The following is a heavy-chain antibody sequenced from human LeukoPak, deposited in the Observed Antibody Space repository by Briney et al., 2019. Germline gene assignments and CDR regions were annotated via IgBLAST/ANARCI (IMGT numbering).Heavy chain of an antibody. J-gene: IGHJ6*03. D-gene: IGHD2-15*01. CDR1: GYTFTSYY. V-gene: IGHV1-46*01. CDR2: INPSGGST. Sequence: ASVKVSFKASGYTFTSYYMHWVRQAPGQGLEWMGIINPSGGSTSYAQKFQGRVTMTRDMSTSTVYMELSSLRSEDTAVYYCARRKGYLRGYYYYYMDVWGKGTTVTVSS. CDR3: ARRKGYLRGYYYYYMDV.